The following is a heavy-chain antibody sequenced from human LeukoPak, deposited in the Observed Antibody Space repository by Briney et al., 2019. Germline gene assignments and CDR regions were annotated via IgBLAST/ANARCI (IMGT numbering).Heavy chain of an antibody. CDR3: ARANPTVSFDY. V-gene: IGHV3-30-3*01. Sequence: GGSLRLSCAASGFTFSSYAMHWVRQAPGKGLEWVAVISYDGSNKYYADSVKGRFTISRDNSKNTLYLQMNSLRAEDTAVYYCARANPTVSFDYWGQGILVTVSS. CDR1: GFTFSSYA. CDR2: ISYDGSNK. J-gene: IGHJ4*02. D-gene: IGHD4-4*01.